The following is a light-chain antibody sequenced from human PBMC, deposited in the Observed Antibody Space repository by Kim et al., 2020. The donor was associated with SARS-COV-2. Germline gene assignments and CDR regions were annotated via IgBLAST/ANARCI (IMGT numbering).Light chain of an antibody. Sequence: EIVMTQSPATLSVSPGERVTLSCRASQSVSTHLAWCQQKPGQAPRILIYGASNRATGIPARFSGSGSGTEFTLTITSLQPEDFGVYYCQQYNNWPPGLTFGGGTKVDIK. V-gene: IGKV3-15*01. CDR2: GAS. CDR1: QSVSTH. CDR3: QQYNNWPPGLT. J-gene: IGKJ4*01.